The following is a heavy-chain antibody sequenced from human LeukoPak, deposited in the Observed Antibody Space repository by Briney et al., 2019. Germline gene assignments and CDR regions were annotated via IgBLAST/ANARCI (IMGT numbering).Heavy chain of an antibody. V-gene: IGHV3-23*01. D-gene: IGHD1-26*01. CDR1: GFTSSSYA. Sequence: GGSLRLSCAASGFTSSSYAMSWVRQAPGKGLEWVSAISGSGSSTYYADSVKGRFTISRDNSKNTPYLQMNSLRAEDTAVYYCAKDKGWGYSAYDCYGMDVWGQGTTVTVSS. CDR2: ISGSGSST. J-gene: IGHJ6*02. CDR3: AKDKGWGYSAYDCYGMDV.